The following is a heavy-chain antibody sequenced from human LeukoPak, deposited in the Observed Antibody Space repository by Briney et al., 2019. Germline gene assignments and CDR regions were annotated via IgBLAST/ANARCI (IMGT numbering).Heavy chain of an antibody. Sequence: SETLSLTCTVSGGSISSSSYYWGWIRQPPGKGLEWIGSIYYSGSTYYTPSLKSRLTISVDTSKNEFSLKLRSVTAADAAVYYCARYSSSPEITIDSWGQGTLVTVSS. J-gene: IGHJ4*02. V-gene: IGHV4-39*01. CDR3: ARYSSSPEITIDS. CDR2: IYYSGST. CDR1: GGSISSSSYY. D-gene: IGHD6-6*01.